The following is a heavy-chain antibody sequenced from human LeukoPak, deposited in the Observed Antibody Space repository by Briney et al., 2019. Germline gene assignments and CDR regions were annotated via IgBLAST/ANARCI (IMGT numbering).Heavy chain of an antibody. Sequence: PSETLSLTCTVSGGSISSGDYYWSWIRHPPGKGLEWIGYIYYSGSTYYNPSLKSRVTISVDTSKNQFSLKLSSVTAADTAVYYCARVVVPAAYIYWRQGTLVTVSS. CDR2: IYYSGST. CDR1: GGSISSGDYY. CDR3: ARVVVPAAYIY. V-gene: IGHV4-30-4*08. J-gene: IGHJ4*02. D-gene: IGHD2-2*01.